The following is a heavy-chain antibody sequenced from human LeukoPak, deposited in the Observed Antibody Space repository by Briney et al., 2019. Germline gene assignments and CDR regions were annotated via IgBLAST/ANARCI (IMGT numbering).Heavy chain of an antibody. CDR1: GFTFSDYY. CDR2: ISSSGSTI. D-gene: IGHD2-2*03. Sequence: GGSLRLSCAASGFTFSDYYMTWLRQAPGRGLEWVSYISSSGSTIYYADSAKGRFTISRDSAKNSLFLQMNSPRAEDTAVYYCAREAGYCSSTSCSYYYYMDVWGKGTTVTVSS. V-gene: IGHV3-11*04. J-gene: IGHJ6*03. CDR3: AREAGYCSSTSCSYYYYMDV.